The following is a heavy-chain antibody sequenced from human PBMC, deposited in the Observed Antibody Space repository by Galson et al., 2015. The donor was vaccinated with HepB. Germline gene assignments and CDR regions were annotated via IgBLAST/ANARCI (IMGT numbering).Heavy chain of an antibody. D-gene: IGHD2-2*01. CDR1: GYSFTSYW. CDR2: IYPGDSDT. V-gene: IGHV5-51*01. Sequence: QSGAEVKKPGESLKISCKGSGYSFTSYWIGWVRQMPGKGLEWMGIIYPGDSDTRYSPSFQGQVTISADKSISTAYLQWSSLKASDTAMYYCARQGVVVLPVAMALEDAFDIWGQGTMVIVSS. CDR3: ARQGVVVLPVAMALEDAFDI. J-gene: IGHJ3*02.